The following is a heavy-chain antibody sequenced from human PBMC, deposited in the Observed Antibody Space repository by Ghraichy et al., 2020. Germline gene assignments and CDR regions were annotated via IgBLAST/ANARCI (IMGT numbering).Heavy chain of an antibody. CDR2: LNQDGSDK. J-gene: IGHJ4*02. CDR1: GFTFRSYW. D-gene: IGHD3-22*01. Sequence: GGSLRLSCAASGFTFRSYWMRWVRQAPGRGLEGVAKLNQDGSDKRYVDSVKGRFTISRDNTRDSVSLQMHSLRAEDAAVYYCQTYYYSLGFYYWGRGTLGTVS. V-gene: IGHV3-7*03. CDR3: QTYYYSLGFYY.